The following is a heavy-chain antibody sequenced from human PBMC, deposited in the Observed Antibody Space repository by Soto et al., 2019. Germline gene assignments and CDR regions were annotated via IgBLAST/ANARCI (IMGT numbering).Heavy chain of an antibody. CDR3: AKIPVRGVIGPYYFDY. Sequence: GGSLRLSCAASGFTFSSYAMSWVRQAPGKGLEWVSAISGSGGSTYYADSVKGRFTISRDNSKNTLYLQMNSLRAEDTAVYYCAKIPVRGVIGPYYFDYWGQGTLVTVSS. CDR1: GFTFSSYA. V-gene: IGHV3-23*01. CDR2: ISGSGGST. D-gene: IGHD3-10*01. J-gene: IGHJ4*02.